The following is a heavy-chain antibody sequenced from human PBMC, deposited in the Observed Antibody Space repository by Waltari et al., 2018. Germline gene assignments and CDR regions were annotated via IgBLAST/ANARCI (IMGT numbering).Heavy chain of an antibody. V-gene: IGHV1-3*01. Sequence: QVQLVQSGAEVKKPGASVKVSCKASGYTFTSYAMHWVHQAPGQRLEWMGWINAGNGNTKYSQKFQGRVTITRDTSASTAYMELSSLRSEDTAVYYCAREMVQGGMEYWGQGTLVTVSS. D-gene: IGHD3-10*01. CDR3: AREMVQGGMEY. CDR1: GYTFTSYA. CDR2: INAGNGNT. J-gene: IGHJ4*02.